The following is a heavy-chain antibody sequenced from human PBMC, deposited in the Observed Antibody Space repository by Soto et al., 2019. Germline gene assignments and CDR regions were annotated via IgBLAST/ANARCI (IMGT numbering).Heavy chain of an antibody. J-gene: IGHJ6*03. D-gene: IGHD2-2*01. V-gene: IGHV1-3*01. CDR2: INAGNGNT. Sequence: EASVKVSCKASGYTFTSYAMHWVRQAPGQRLEWMGWINAGNGNTKYSQKFQGRATITRDTSASTAYMELSSLGSEDTAVYYCARRAGVLYCSSTSCYHNYYYYYMDVWGKGTTVTVSS. CDR1: GYTFTSYA. CDR3: ARRAGVLYCSSTSCYHNYYYYYMDV.